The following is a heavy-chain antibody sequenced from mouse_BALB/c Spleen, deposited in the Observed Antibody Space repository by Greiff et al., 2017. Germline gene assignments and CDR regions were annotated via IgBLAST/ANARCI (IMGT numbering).Heavy chain of an antibody. Sequence: EVQLVESGGGLVKPGGSLKLSCAASGFTFSSYAMSWVRQTPEKRLEWVASISSGGSTYYPDSVKGRFTISRDNARNILYLQMSSLRSEDTAMYYCAREEIYYGPFAYWGQGTLVTVSA. CDR1: GFTFSSYA. D-gene: IGHD2-1*01. CDR3: AREEIYYGPFAY. V-gene: IGHV5-6-5*01. CDR2: ISSGGST. J-gene: IGHJ3*01.